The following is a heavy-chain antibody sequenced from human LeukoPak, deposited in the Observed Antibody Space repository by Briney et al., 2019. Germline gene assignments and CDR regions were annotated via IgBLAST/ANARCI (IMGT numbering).Heavy chain of an antibody. J-gene: IGHJ4*02. CDR2: IIPILGIA. CDR1: GGTFSSYA. CDR3: AGPYYDSSGYNLPFDY. D-gene: IGHD3-22*01. Sequence: GASVKVSCKASGGTFSSYAISWVRQAPGQGLEWMGRIIPILGIANYAQKFQGRVTITADKSTSTAYMELSSLRPEDTAVYYCAGPYYDSSGYNLPFDYWGQGTLVTVSS. V-gene: IGHV1-69*04.